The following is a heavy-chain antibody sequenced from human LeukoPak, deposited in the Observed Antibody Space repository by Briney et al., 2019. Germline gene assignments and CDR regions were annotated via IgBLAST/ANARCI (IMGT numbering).Heavy chain of an antibody. D-gene: IGHD3-10*01. CDR2: IYYSGST. CDR3: ARGSLVRGINYYMDV. CDR1: GGSISSYY. J-gene: IGHJ6*03. V-gene: IGHV4-59*01. Sequence: PSETLSLTCTVSGGSISSYYWSWIRQPPGKGLEWIGYIYYSGSTNYNPSLKSRVTISVDTSKNQFSLKLSCVTAADTAVYYCARGSLVRGINYYMDVWGKGTTVTVSS.